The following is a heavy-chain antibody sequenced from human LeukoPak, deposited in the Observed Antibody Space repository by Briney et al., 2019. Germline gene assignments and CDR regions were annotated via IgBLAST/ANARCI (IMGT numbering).Heavy chain of an antibody. D-gene: IGHD6-19*01. CDR3: ARRIAVAGTGGVIGY. J-gene: IGHJ4*02. Sequence: PSETLSLTCTVSGGSISSYYWSWIRQPPGKGLEWIGYIYYSGSTNYNPSLKSRVTISVDTSKNQFSLKLSSVTAADTAVYYCARRIAVAGTGGVIGYWGQGTLVTVSS. CDR1: GGSISSYY. CDR2: IYYSGST. V-gene: IGHV4-59*08.